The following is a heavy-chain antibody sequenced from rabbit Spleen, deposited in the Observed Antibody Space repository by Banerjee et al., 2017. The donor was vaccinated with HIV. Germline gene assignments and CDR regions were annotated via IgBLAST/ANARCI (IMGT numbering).Heavy chain of an antibody. D-gene: IGHD1-1*01. CDR2: IYAGVSGST. J-gene: IGHJ6*01. V-gene: IGHV1S45*01. CDR3: ARGTSSSGYYSGSLSL. CDR1: GFSFSSSYY. Sequence: QEQLVESGGGLVQPEGSLTLTCTASGFSFSSSYYMCWVRQAPGKGLEWIACIYAGVSGSTYYASWAKGRFTISKTSSTTLTLQMTSLTAADTATYFCARGTSSSGYYSGSLSLWGPGTLVTVS.